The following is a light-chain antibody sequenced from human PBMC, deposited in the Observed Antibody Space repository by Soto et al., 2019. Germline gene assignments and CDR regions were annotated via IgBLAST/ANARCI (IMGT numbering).Light chain of an antibody. CDR2: EVS. V-gene: IGLV2-8*01. CDR1: SSDVGGYNY. CDR3: SSYAGTNNFVV. Sequence: QSVLTQPPSASGSPGQSVTISCTGTSSDVGGYNYVSWYQQHTGKAPKLMIYEVSKRPSGVPDRFSGSKSDNRASLTVSGLQAEDEADYYCSSYAGTNNFVVFGGGTKLTVL. J-gene: IGLJ2*01.